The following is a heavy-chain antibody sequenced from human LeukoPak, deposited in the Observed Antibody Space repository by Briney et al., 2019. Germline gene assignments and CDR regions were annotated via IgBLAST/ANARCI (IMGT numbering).Heavy chain of an antibody. CDR2: IWYDGSNK. D-gene: IGHD3-3*01. CDR3: ARGLRFLENYGMDV. J-gene: IGHJ6*02. CDR1: GFTVSSYG. Sequence: GGSLRLSCAASGFTVSSYGMHWVRQAPGKGLEWVAVIWYDGSNKYYADSVKGRFTISRDNSKNTLYLQMNSLRAEDTAVYYCARGLRFLENYGMDVWGQGTTVTVSS. V-gene: IGHV3-33*01.